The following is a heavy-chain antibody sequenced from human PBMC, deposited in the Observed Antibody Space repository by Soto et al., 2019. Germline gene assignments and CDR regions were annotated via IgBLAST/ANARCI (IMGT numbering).Heavy chain of an antibody. CDR3: ARGRGTAMVEYYFDY. J-gene: IGHJ4*02. Sequence: KASETLSLTCTVSGGSISSYYRSWIRQPPGKGLEWIGYIYYSGSTNYNPSLKSRVTISVGTSKNQFSLKLSSVTAAGTAVYYCARGRGTAMVEYYFDYWGQGTLVTVSS. D-gene: IGHD5-18*01. CDR1: GGSISSYY. V-gene: IGHV4-59*01. CDR2: IYYSGST.